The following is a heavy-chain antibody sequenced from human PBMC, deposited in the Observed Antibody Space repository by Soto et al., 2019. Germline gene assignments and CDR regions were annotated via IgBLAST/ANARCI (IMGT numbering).Heavy chain of an antibody. CDR1: GGSISSSSYY. V-gene: IGHV4-39*01. CDR3: ARNGVIAARPRTIDY. CDR2: IYYSGST. Sequence: PSETLSLTCTVSGGSISSSSYYWGWIRQPPGKGLEWIGSIYYSGSTYYNPSLKSRVTISVDTSKNQFSLKLSSVTAADTAVYYCARNGVIAARPRTIDYWGQGTLVTVSS. J-gene: IGHJ4*02. D-gene: IGHD6-6*01.